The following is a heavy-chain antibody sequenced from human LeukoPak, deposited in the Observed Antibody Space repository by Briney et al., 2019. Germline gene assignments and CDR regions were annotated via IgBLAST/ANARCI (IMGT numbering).Heavy chain of an antibody. Sequence: SETLSLTCTVSGGSINSYYWNWIRHPPGKGLEWIGYIYYSGSTNYNPSLKSRVTISVDTSKIQFSLNLTSVTAADTAVYYCARGGWYVDYWGQGSLVTVSS. V-gene: IGHV4-59*08. CDR2: IYYSGST. D-gene: IGHD6-19*01. CDR1: GGSINSYY. J-gene: IGHJ4*02. CDR3: ARGGWYVDY.